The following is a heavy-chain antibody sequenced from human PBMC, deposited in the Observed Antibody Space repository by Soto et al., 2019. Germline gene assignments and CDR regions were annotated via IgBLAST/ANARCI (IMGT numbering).Heavy chain of an antibody. Sequence: EVQLLESGGGLVQPGGSLRLSCAASGFTFGIYAMGWVRQAPGKGLEWVSSINGGGTSTYYADSVKGRFTVYRDNSKNTMFLQMDSLRAEDTAVFYCAKLDSVEVYYDYYHAMDVWGQGTTVTVSS. CDR1: GFTFGIYA. CDR2: INGGGTST. J-gene: IGHJ6*02. V-gene: IGHV3-23*01. CDR3: AKLDSVEVYYDYYHAMDV. D-gene: IGHD1-20*01.